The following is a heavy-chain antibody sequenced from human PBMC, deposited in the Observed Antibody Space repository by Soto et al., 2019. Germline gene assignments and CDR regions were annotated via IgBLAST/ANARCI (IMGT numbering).Heavy chain of an antibody. Sequence: EGSLRLSCAASGFTFSSYAVQWVRQAPCKGLEWVAIISYDGRDEDYADSVKGRFTISRDNSRSTLYLQMNSLRPEDTAVYYCAKGRGYSGYFNGEIDSWGQGILVTVSS. V-gene: IGHV3-30*04. J-gene: IGHJ4*02. D-gene: IGHD5-12*01. CDR3: AKGRGYSGYFNGEIDS. CDR1: GFTFSSYA. CDR2: ISYDGRDE.